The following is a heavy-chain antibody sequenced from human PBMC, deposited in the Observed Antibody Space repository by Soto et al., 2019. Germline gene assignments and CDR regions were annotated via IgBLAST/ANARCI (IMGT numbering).Heavy chain of an antibody. V-gene: IGHV2-5*02. CDR2: IYWDDDK. J-gene: IGHJ4*02. CDR1: GFSLSTSGVG. CDR3: AHRRWPYYFDY. Sequence: VSGPTLVNPTQTLTLTCTFSGFSLSTSGVGVGWIRQPPGKALEWLALIYWDDDKRYSSPLSSRLTITKDTSKNQVVLTMTNMDPVDTATYYCAHRRWPYYFDYWGQGALVTVSS.